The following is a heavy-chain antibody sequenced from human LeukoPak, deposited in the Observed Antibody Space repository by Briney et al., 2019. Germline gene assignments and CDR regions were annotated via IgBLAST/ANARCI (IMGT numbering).Heavy chain of an antibody. CDR2: INPNSGGT. V-gene: IGHV1-2*02. CDR3: ARDHQGTAAGFAP. Sequence: ASVKVSCKASEYTFTGYYMHWVRQAPGQGLEWMGWINPNSGGTHYAPKFQGRVTMTRDTSISTAYMELSRLRSDDTAVYYCARDHQGTAAGFAPWGQGTLATVSS. D-gene: IGHD6-13*01. CDR1: EYTFTGYY. J-gene: IGHJ5*02.